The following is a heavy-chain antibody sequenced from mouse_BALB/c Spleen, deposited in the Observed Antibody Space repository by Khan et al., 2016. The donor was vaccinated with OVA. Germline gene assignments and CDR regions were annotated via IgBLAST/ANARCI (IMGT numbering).Heavy chain of an antibody. CDR1: GFTFSAYS. V-gene: IGHV5-6*01. J-gene: IGHJ3*01. D-gene: IGHD4-1*01. CDR3: ASHLTGSFAY. Sequence: EVQRVESGGDLVKPGGSLKLSCAASGFTFSAYSMSWVRQTPDKRLEWVATISSGADYTYYPDGVKGRFTISRDNAKNTLYLQMSSLKSEDTAMYYCASHLTGSFAYWGKGTLVTVSA. CDR2: ISSGADYT.